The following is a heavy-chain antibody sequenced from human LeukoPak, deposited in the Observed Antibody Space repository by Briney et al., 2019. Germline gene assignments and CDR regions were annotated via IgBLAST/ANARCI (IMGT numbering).Heavy chain of an antibody. V-gene: IGHV3-74*03. Sequence: PGGSLRLSCAASGFTFSTYWMHWVRQAPGKGLLWVSRINGDGTSTKYADSVKGRFTISRDNARHTLYLQMNSLRAEDTVVYYCARASTTVPNLLDYWGQGTLVTVSP. CDR2: INGDGTST. J-gene: IGHJ4*02. CDR3: ARASTTVPNLLDY. CDR1: GFTFSTYW. D-gene: IGHD4-17*01.